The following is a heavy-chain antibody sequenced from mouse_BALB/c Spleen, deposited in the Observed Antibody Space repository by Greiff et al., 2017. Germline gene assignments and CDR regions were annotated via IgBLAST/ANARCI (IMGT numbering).Heavy chain of an antibody. D-gene: IGHD3-1*01. CDR3: ARPETGSGYVDWFAY. Sequence: EVQLVESGGGLVQPGGSLKLSCAASGFDFSRYWMSWVRQAPGKGLEWIGEINPDSSTINYTPSLKDKFIISRDNAKNTLYLQMSKVRSEDTALYYCARPETGSGYVDWFAYWGQGTLVTVSA. V-gene: IGHV4-1*02. J-gene: IGHJ3*01. CDR2: INPDSSTI. CDR1: GFDFSRYW.